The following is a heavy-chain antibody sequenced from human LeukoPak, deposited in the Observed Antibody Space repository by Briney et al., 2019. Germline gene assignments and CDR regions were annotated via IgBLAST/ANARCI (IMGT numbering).Heavy chain of an antibody. D-gene: IGHD1-26*01. Sequence: PGGSLRLSCAASGFTFSNYWMHWVRHAPGKGLVWVSRINGDSSTTAYADSVKGRFTISRDSAKNTAYLQINSLRAEDTAVYYCVRLKGGYWGQGTLVTVSS. J-gene: IGHJ4*02. CDR3: VRLKGGY. CDR1: GFTFSNYW. V-gene: IGHV3-74*01. CDR2: INGDSSTT.